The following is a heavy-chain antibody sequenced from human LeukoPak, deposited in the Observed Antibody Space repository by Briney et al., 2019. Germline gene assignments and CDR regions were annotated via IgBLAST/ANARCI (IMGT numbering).Heavy chain of an antibody. V-gene: IGHV3-30*02. D-gene: IGHD5-18*01. Sequence: QAGGSLRLSCAASGFTFSSYGMHWVRQAPGKGLEWVAVIWYDGSNKYYADSVKGRFTISRDNSKNTLYLQMNSLRAEDTALYYCAKDRGAAMVTWVAFDIWAKGQWSPSLQ. CDR1: GFTFSSYG. CDR2: IWYDGSNK. CDR3: AKDRGAAMVTWVAFDI. J-gene: IGHJ3*02.